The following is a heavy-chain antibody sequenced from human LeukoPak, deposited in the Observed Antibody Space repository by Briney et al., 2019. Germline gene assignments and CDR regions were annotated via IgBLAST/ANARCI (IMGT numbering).Heavy chain of an antibody. V-gene: IGHV1-69*05. Sequence: SVKVSCKASGGTFSSYAISWVRQAPGQGLEWMGGIIPIFGTANYAQKFQGRVTMTRDTSTSTVYMELSSLRSEDTAVYYCARVVVGAADYWGQGTLVTVSS. CDR2: IIPIFGTA. CDR1: GGTFSSYA. D-gene: IGHD1-26*01. CDR3: ARVVVGAADY. J-gene: IGHJ4*02.